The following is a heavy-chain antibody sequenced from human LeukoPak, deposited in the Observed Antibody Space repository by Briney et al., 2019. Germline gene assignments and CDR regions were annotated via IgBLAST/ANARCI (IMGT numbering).Heavy chain of an antibody. CDR1: GGSISSGGYY. J-gene: IGHJ6*02. CDR3: ARGPLYYYYGMDV. V-gene: IGHV4-31*03. CDR2: IYYSGST. Sequence: SETLSLTCTVSGGSISSGGYYWSWIRQHPGKGLEWIGYIYYSGSTYYNPSLKSRVTISVDTSKNQFSLKLSSVTAADTAVYYCARGPLYYYYGMDVWGQGTRSPSP.